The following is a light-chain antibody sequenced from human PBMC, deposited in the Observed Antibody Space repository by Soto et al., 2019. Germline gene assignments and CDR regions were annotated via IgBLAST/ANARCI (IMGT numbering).Light chain of an antibody. V-gene: IGLV2-14*03. CDR2: DVN. CDR1: SSDIGGHNF. Sequence: QSALTQPASVSGSPGQSITISCTGTSSDIGGHNFVSWYQHHPGKAPKLIIFDVNNRPSGVSNRFSGSKSANTASLTISGLQAEDEADYYCSSYTSSSTPYVFGTGTKVTVL. CDR3: SSYTSSSTPYV. J-gene: IGLJ1*01.